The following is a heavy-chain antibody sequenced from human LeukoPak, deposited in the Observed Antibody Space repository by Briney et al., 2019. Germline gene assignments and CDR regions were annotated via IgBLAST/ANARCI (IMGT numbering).Heavy chain of an antibody. Sequence: GGSLRLSCAASGFTFSIYAMSGVRPAPGKGLEWVSAISGSGGSTYYADPVKGRFTISRDNSKNTLYLQMNSLRAEDTAVYYCAKEGSWTTVTPDCFDYWGQGTLVTVSS. CDR1: GFTFSIYA. V-gene: IGHV3-23*01. J-gene: IGHJ4*02. CDR3: AKEGSWTTVTPDCFDY. CDR2: ISGSGGST. D-gene: IGHD4-17*01.